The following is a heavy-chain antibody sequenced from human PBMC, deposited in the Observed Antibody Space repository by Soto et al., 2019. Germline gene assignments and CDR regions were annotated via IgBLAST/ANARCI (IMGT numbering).Heavy chain of an antibody. D-gene: IGHD2-2*01. J-gene: IGHJ5*02. CDR1: GGSFSGYY. Sequence: QVQLQQWGAGLLKPSETLSLTCAVYGGSFSGYYWSWIRQPPGKGLEWIGEINHSGSTNYNPSLKSRGTISVDTSKNQFSLKLSSVTAADTAVYYCARANLRGIVVVPAAPPGFDPWGQGTLVTVSS. CDR3: ARANLRGIVVVPAAPPGFDP. CDR2: INHSGST. V-gene: IGHV4-34*01.